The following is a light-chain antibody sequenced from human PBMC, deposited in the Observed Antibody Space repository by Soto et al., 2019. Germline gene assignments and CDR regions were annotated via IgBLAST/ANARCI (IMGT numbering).Light chain of an antibody. V-gene: IGKV3-15*01. J-gene: IGKJ2*01. CDR1: QSVNNN. CDR2: SAS. CDR3: QQYNNLPPDT. Sequence: EIILTQSPASLSVSPGERATLSCRASQSVNNNLAWYQQKPGQAPRLLIYSASTRATGIPGRFSGSGSGTEFTLTITSLQSEDFAVYFCQQYNNLPPDTFGQGTKLEIK.